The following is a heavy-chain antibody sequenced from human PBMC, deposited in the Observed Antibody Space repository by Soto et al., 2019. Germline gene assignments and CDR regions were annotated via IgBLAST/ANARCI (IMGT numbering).Heavy chain of an antibody. J-gene: IGHJ4*02. D-gene: IGHD2-2*01. Sequence: ASVKVSCKASGYSFSRYTITWVRQAPGQGLQWMGWISPYSGFTNYPQNFQGRVSMTTDPSTTTAYMELRSLRSDDTAFYYCARVRGSGSVVPDAIDYWGQGTLVTVSS. V-gene: IGHV1-18*04. CDR2: ISPYSGFT. CDR3: ARVRGSGSVVPDAIDY. CDR1: GYSFSRYT.